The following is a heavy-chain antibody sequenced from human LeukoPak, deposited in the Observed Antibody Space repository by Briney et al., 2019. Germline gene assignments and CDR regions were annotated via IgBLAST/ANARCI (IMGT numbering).Heavy chain of an antibody. Sequence: PGGSLRLSCAASGFTFSSYGMHWVRQAPGKGLEWVAVISYDGSNKYYADSVKGRFTISRDNAKNSLYLMNSLRAEDTAVYYCARDSQDIAAAPTPDYWGQGTLVTVSS. CDR3: ARDSQDIAAAPTPDY. CDR1: GFTFSSYG. V-gene: IGHV3-30*12. J-gene: IGHJ4*02. D-gene: IGHD6-13*01. CDR2: ISYDGSNK.